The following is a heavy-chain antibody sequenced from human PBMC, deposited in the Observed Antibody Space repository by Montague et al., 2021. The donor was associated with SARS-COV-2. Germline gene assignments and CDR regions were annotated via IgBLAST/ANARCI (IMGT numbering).Heavy chain of an antibody. CDR2: INNSGST. Sequence: SETLSLTCAVYGGSFSGYYWSWIRQPPGKGLEWIGEINNSGSTNYNPSLKSRVTISVDTSKNQFSLKLHSVTAADTAVYYCARGRIEVSMIVVVLTGAHYYMDVWGKGTTVTVSS. V-gene: IGHV4-34*01. D-gene: IGHD3-22*01. CDR3: ARGRIEVSMIVVVLTGAHYYMDV. CDR1: GGSFSGYY. J-gene: IGHJ6*03.